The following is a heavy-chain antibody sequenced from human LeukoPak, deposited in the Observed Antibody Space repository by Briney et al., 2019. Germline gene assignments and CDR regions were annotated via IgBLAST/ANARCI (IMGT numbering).Heavy chain of an antibody. V-gene: IGHV4-59*01. CDR3: ASGGLQGAMDV. J-gene: IGHJ6*02. CDR1: GGSISSSY. CDR2: IYYSGST. Sequence: SETLSLTCTVSGGSISSSYWSWIRQPPGKGLEWIGYIYYSGSTNYNPSVKSRVTISVDTPKNQFSLKLNSVTAADTAVYYCASGGLQGAMDVWGQGTTVTVSS.